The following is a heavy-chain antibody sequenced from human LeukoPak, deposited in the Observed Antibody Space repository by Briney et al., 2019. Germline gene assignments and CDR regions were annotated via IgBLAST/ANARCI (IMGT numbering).Heavy chain of an antibody. J-gene: IGHJ6*02. Sequence: SETLSLTCAVYGGSFSGYYWSWIRQPPGKGLEWIGEINHSGSTNYNPSLKSRVTISVDTSKNQFSLKLSSVTAADTAVYYCARGRYYYGSGSYFPHYYYYYGVDVWGQGTMVTVSS. CDR2: INHSGST. V-gene: IGHV4-34*01. CDR1: GGSFSGYY. D-gene: IGHD3-10*01. CDR3: ARGRYYYGSGSYFPHYYYYYGVDV.